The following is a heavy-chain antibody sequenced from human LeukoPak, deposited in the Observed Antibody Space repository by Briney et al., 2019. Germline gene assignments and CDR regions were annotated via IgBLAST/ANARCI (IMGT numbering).Heavy chain of an antibody. CDR3: ARRTYYYDSSGPNWFDP. CDR1: GYTFTSYG. CDR2: ISAYNGNT. Sequence: ASVNVSYKASGYTFTSYGISWVRQAPGQGLEWMGWISAYNGNTNYAQKLQGRVTMTTDTSTSTAYMELRSLRADDTAVYYCARRTYYYDSSGPNWFDPWGQGTLVTVSS. V-gene: IGHV1-18*01. J-gene: IGHJ5*02. D-gene: IGHD3-22*01.